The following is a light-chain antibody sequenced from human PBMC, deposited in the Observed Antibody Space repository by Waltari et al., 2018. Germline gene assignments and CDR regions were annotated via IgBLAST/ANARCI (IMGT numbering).Light chain of an antibody. J-gene: IGLJ1*01. CDR2: KDH. CDR1: PLPKQY. Sequence: SSELTQPPSVSVSPGQTARITCSGDPLPKQYVYWYQQKSGQAPVLGIYKDHERPSGIPARFAGWNSGGRVTLTISGVRAEDEADYYCQSVDTSGTYVFGTGTKVTVL. V-gene: IGLV3-25*03. CDR3: QSVDTSGTYV.